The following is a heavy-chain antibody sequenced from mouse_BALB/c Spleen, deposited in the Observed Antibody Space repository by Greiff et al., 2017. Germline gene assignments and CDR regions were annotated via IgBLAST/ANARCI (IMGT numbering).Heavy chain of an antibody. CDR3: ARETTATGFAY. V-gene: IGHV5-9-4*01. Sequence: DVQLVESGGGLVQPGGSRKLSCAASGFTFSSYAMSWVRQSPEKRLEWVAEISSGGSYTYYPDTVTGRFTISRDNAKNTLYLEMSSLRSEDTAMYYCARETTATGFAYWGQGTLVTVSA. D-gene: IGHD1-2*01. CDR1: GFTFSSYA. CDR2: ISSGGSYT. J-gene: IGHJ3*01.